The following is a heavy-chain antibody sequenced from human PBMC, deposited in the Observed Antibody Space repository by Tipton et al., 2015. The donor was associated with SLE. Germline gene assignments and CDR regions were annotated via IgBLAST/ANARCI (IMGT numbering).Heavy chain of an antibody. V-gene: IGHV4-4*08. D-gene: IGHD3-3*01. CDR1: GGSISSHY. CDR3: ARGTIFGVAH. Sequence: TLSLTCTVSGGSISSHYWSWIRQPPGKGLEWIGRIYTSGSTNYNPSLKSRVTISVDTSKNQFSLKLSSVTAADTAVYYCARGTIFGVAHWGQGTLVTVSS. J-gene: IGHJ4*02. CDR2: IYTSGST.